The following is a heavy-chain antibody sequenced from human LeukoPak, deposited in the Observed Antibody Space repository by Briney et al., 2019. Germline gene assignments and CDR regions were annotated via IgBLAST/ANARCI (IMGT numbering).Heavy chain of an antibody. J-gene: IGHJ4*02. CDR1: GASISTDGYY. Sequence: SQTLSLTCNVSGASISTDGYYWSWIRQHPGKGLEWIGYIYHNGFTYDNPSLKSRLAISVDTSKNQFSLKLSSVTVADTAVYYCAKTTTVTAYYFDSWGQGTLVTVSS. CDR2: IYHNGFT. D-gene: IGHD4-17*01. CDR3: AKTTTVTAYYFDS. V-gene: IGHV4-31*03.